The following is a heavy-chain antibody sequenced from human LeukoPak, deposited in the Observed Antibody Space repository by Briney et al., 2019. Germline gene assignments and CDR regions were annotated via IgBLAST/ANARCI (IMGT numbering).Heavy chain of an antibody. D-gene: IGHD3-10*01. J-gene: IGHJ6*03. CDR3: ARVQAAFGEWYYYYYMDV. CDR1: GFTFSSYS. CDR2: ISSSGSTI. Sequence: PGGSLRLSCAASGFTFSSYSMNWVRQAPGKGLEWVSYISSSGSTIYYADSVKGRFTISRDNAKNSLYLQMNSLRAEDTAVYYCARVQAAFGEWYYYYYMDVWGKGTTVTISS. V-gene: IGHV3-48*04.